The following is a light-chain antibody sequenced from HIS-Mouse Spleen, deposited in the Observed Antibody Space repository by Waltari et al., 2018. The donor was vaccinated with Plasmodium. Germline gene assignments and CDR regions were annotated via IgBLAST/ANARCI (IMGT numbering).Light chain of an antibody. Sequence: SYELTQPPPVSVSPGQTASITGSGATLGAKYACWNQQKPSQSPVLVIYQDTKRPTGIPERFSGSNSGNTATLTISGTQSMDEADYYCQAWDSSTVVFGGGTKLTVL. V-gene: IGLV3-1*01. CDR3: QAWDSSTVV. CDR2: QDT. J-gene: IGLJ2*01. CDR1: TLGAKY.